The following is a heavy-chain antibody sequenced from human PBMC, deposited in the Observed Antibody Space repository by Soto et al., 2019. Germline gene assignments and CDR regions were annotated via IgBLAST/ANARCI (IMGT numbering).Heavy chain of an antibody. D-gene: IGHD2-2*01. J-gene: IGHJ3*02. CDR3: ARDPNFGDIVVVPAAMQLAKMDAFDI. CDR2: IIPIFGTA. Sequence: SVKVSCKASGYTFTSYGISWVRQAPGQGLEWMGGIIPIFGTANYAQKFQGRVTITADESTSTAYMELSSLRSEDTAVYYCARDPNFGDIVVVPAAMQLAKMDAFDIWGQGTMVTVSS. V-gene: IGHV1-69*13. CDR1: GYTFTSYG.